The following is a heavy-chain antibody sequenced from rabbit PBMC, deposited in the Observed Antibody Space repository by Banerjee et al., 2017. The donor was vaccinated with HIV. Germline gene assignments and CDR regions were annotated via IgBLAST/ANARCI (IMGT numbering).Heavy chain of an antibody. J-gene: IGHJ5*01. CDR1: GFSFSSSYW. D-gene: IGHD2-1*01. CDR2: IAAGSSGST. Sequence: QQQLEESGGGLVKPGGSLTLTCKASGFSFSSSYWISWVRQAPGKGLEWIACIAAGSSGSTYYASWAKGRFTISKTSSTTVTLQMTSLTAADTATYFCARDDYGVMWLDLWGPGTLVTVS. V-gene: IGHV1S45*01. CDR3: ARDDYGVMWLDL.